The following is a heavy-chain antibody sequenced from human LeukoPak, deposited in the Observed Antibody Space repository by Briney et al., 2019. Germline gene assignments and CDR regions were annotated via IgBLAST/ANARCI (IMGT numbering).Heavy chain of an antibody. Sequence: PSETLSLTCTVSGGSISSSSYYWGWIRQPPGKGLEWIGSIYYSGSTHYNPSLKSRVTISVDTSKNQFSLKLSSVTAADTAVYYCARDWEAPYSSSWGGSWFDPWGQGTLVTVSS. CDR2: IYYSGST. V-gene: IGHV4-39*07. CDR3: ARDWEAPYSSSWGGSWFDP. CDR1: GGSISSSSYY. J-gene: IGHJ5*02. D-gene: IGHD6-13*01.